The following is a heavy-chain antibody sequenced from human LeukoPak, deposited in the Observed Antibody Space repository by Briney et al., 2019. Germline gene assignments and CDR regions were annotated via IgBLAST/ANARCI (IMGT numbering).Heavy chain of an antibody. CDR2: ISASGGST. J-gene: IGHJ6*02. CDR1: GFTFSSSA. Sequence: GGSLRLSYAASGFTFSSSAMSWVRQVPGKGLEWVSGISASGGSTSYADSVRGRFTISRDNSKNTLYLQMNSLRAEDTAVYYCAKVIDFWNGMDVWGQGTTVTASS. V-gene: IGHV3-23*01. CDR3: AKVIDFWNGMDV. D-gene: IGHD3-3*01.